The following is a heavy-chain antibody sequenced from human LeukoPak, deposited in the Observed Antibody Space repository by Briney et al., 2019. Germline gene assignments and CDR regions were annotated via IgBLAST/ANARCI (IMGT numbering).Heavy chain of an antibody. J-gene: IGHJ4*02. D-gene: IGHD1-26*01. V-gene: IGHV3-53*01. CDR1: GLAASSTY. CDR3: ARDDGAY. CDR2: MYSSGNT. Sequence: GGSLRLSCAASGLAASSTYMSWVRQAPGKGLEWVSLMYSSGNTYYADSVKGRFTISRDNSRNTLYLQMNSLRVEDTAVYYCARDDGAYWGQGTLVIVSS.